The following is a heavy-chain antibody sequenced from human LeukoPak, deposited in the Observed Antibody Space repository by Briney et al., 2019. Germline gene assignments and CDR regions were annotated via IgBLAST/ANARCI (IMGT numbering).Heavy chain of an antibody. V-gene: IGHV3-7*03. CDR1: GFTFSNYW. CDR3: ARVRYSDSSVLTRKRSYYFDY. J-gene: IGHJ4*02. D-gene: IGHD3-22*01. Sequence: GGSLRLSCAVSGFTFSNYWMSWVRQAPGRGLEWVANIKQDGSEIYYVDSVKGRFTISRDNSKNTLYLQMNSLRAEDTAVYYCARVRYSDSSVLTRKRSYYFDYWGQGTLVTVSS. CDR2: IKQDGSEI.